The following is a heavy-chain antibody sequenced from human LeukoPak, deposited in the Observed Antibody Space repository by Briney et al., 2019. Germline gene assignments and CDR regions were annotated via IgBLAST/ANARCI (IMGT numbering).Heavy chain of an antibody. V-gene: IGHV3-7*01. Sequence: PGGSLRLSCAASGFTFSSYWMSGVRQAPGKGLEWVANIKQDGSEKYYVDSVKGRFTISRDNAKNSLYLQMNSLRAEDTAVYYCARVSKTYSYGYLNDYWGQGTLVTVSS. CDR3: ARVSKTYSYGYLNDY. CDR2: IKQDGSEK. D-gene: IGHD5-18*01. CDR1: GFTFSSYW. J-gene: IGHJ4*02.